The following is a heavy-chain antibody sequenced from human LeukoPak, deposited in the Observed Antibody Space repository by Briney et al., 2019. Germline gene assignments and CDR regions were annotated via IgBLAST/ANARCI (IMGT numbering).Heavy chain of an antibody. V-gene: IGHV1-3*01. CDR2: INAGNGNT. CDR3: ANAFTAMVRGGDAFDI. J-gene: IGHJ3*02. CDR1: GYTFTSYA. D-gene: IGHD5-18*01. Sequence: EASVKVSCKASGYTFTSYAMHWVRQAPGQRLEWMGWINAGNGNTKYSQKFQGRVTITRDTSASTAYMELSSLRSEDTAVYYCANAFTAMVRGGDAFDIWGQGTMVTVSS.